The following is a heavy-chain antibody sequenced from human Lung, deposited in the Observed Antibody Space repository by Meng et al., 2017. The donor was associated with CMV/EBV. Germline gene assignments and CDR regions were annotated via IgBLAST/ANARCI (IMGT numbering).Heavy chain of an antibody. V-gene: IGHV3-9*01. CDR3: AKASGYSSGWSKFDY. Sequence: GGSLRLSCPASGFTFDDYTMPWVRQAPGKGLKWVAGISWNGGSIGYADSVKGRFTISRDNAKNSLYLQMNSLRAEDTALYYCAKASGYSSGWSKFDYWGQGTLVTVSS. D-gene: IGHD6-19*01. CDR1: GFTFDDYT. CDR2: ISWNGGSI. J-gene: IGHJ4*02.